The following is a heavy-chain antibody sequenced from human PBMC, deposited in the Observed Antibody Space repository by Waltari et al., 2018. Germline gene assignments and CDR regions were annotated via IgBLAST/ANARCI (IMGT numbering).Heavy chain of an antibody. Sequence: EVRLLESGGRLVKHGGPMRLACPAPGFTFSTEVMNWGRQEPGKGLEWVSSISDRGGIINYADPVKGRFTISRDNSENTLYLQMNSLRAEDTAVYYCARGSGVDSWGQGTLVTISS. V-gene: IGHV3-23*01. D-gene: IGHD7-27*01. J-gene: IGHJ4*02. CDR2: ISDRGGII. CDR3: ARGSGVDS. CDR1: GFTFSTEV.